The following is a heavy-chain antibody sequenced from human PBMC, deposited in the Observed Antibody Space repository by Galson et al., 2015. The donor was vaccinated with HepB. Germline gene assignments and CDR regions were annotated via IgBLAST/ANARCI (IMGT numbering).Heavy chain of an antibody. J-gene: IGHJ4*02. D-gene: IGHD6-13*01. Sequence: SLRLSCAASGFTFRSYSMNWVRQAPGKGLGWVSYISSHGSTIYYADSVKGRFTISRDDAKNSLFLQMNSLSDEDTAVYYCVRDFTAAAHASTGFDYWGQGTLVTVSS. CDR2: ISSHGSTI. CDR1: GFTFRSYS. CDR3: VRDFTAAAHASTGFDY. V-gene: IGHV3-48*02.